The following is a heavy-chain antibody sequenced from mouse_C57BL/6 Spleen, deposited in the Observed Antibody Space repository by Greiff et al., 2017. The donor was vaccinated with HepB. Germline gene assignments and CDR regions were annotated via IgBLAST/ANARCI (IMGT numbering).Heavy chain of an antibody. CDR2: ISDGGSYT. D-gene: IGHD2-13*01. CDR3: ARDDYYWYFDV. CDR1: GFTFSSYA. J-gene: IGHJ1*03. V-gene: IGHV5-4*01. Sequence: EVKLVESGGGLVKPGGSLKLSCAASGFTFSSYAMSWVRQTPEKRLEWVATISDGGSYTYYPDNVKGRFTISRDNAKNNLYLQMSHLKSEDTAMYYCARDDYYWYFDVWGTGTTVTVSS.